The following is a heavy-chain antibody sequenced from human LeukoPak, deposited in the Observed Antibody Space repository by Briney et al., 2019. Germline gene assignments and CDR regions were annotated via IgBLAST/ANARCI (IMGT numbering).Heavy chain of an antibody. V-gene: IGHV1-46*01. CDR2: INPSGGST. D-gene: IGHD2-15*01. J-gene: IGHJ6*03. CDR3: ARSVEGYCSGGSCYSYYYYMDV. Sequence: ASVKVSCKASGYTLTSYYMHWVRQAPGQGLEWMGIINPSGGSTSYAQNFQGRVTMTRDMSTSAVYMELSCLRSEDTAVYYCARSVEGYCSGGSCYSYYYYMDVWGKGTTVTVSS. CDR1: GYTLTSYY.